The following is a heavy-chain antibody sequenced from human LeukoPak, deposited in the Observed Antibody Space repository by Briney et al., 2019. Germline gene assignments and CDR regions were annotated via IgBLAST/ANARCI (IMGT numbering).Heavy chain of an antibody. CDR1: GGSISSYH. D-gene: IGHD1-26*01. V-gene: IGHV4-59*01. CDR2: IYYSGST. J-gene: IGHJ3*02. CDR3: ARSSGGRWGAFDI. Sequence: SETLSLTCTVSGGSISSYHWSWIRQPPGKGLEWIGYIYYSGSTNYNPSLKSRVTISVDTSKNQFSLKLSSVTAADTAVYYCARSSGGRWGAFDIWGQGTMVTVSS.